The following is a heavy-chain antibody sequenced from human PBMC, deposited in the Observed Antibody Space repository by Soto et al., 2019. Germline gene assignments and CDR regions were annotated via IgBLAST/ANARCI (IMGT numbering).Heavy chain of an antibody. J-gene: IGHJ6*02. D-gene: IGHD4-4*01. CDR3: ARSRDGYSFYFYYGMDV. CDR1: GFTFANYG. V-gene: IGHV3-30*03. Sequence: GGSLRLSCAASGFTFANYGMHWVRQAPGKGLEWMALILHDGSAEYYADSVKGRFTISRDNSKSTLYLQMNSLSAEDTGVYYCARSRDGYSFYFYYGMDVWGQGTTVTVSS. CDR2: ILHDGSAE.